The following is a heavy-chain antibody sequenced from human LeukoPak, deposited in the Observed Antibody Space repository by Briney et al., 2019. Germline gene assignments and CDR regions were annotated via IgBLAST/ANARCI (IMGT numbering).Heavy chain of an antibody. CDR1: GFTFSTYW. D-gene: IGHD5-18*01. CDR3: ARVRGYSFGLVS. J-gene: IGHJ5*02. CDR2: THDDGKST. V-gene: IGHV3-74*01. Sequence: PGGSLRLSCAASGFTFSTYWMHWVRQAPGKGLVWVSRTHDDGKSTTYADSVKGRFTISRDNAKNTLYLQMNSLRAEDTAVYYCARVRGYSFGLVSWGQGTLVTASS.